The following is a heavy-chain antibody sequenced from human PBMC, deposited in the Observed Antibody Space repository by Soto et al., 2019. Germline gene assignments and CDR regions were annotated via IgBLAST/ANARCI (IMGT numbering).Heavy chain of an antibody. CDR1: GGSISSYF. J-gene: IGHJ4*02. CDR3: AFGDSRGPLDS. V-gene: IGHV4-59*01. CDR2: FYNSGSA. D-gene: IGHD4-17*01. Sequence: SETLSLTCSVSGGSISSYFWSWIRQPPGKGLELIGYFYNSGSANYSPSLKSRVTISVDTSKNQFSLKVSSVTAADTAVYYCAFGDSRGPLDSWGQGTLVTVSS.